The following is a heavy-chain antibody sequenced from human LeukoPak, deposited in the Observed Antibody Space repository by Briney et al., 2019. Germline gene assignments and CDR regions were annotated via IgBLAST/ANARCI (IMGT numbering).Heavy chain of an antibody. J-gene: IGHJ4*02. V-gene: IGHV4-59*01. CDR1: GGSISSYY. CDR3: ARNYYYDSSGYSLFDY. Sequence: SETLSLTXTVSGGSISSYYWSWIRQPPGKGLEWIGYIYYSGSTNYNPSLKSRVTISVDTSKNQFSLKLSSVTAADTAVYYCARNYYYDSSGYSLFDYWGQGTLVTVSS. CDR2: IYYSGST. D-gene: IGHD3-22*01.